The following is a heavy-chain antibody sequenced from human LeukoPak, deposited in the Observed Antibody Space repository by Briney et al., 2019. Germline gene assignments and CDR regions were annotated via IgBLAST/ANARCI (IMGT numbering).Heavy chain of an antibody. J-gene: IGHJ4*02. Sequence: GGSLKLSCSASGFTLSRDTVHWVRQAPGKGREYVSSITDNGGRTWYADSVKGRFTISRDNSKNTVYLQMSSLRAEDTAVYYCVKDLSGTYSFDDWGQGTLVSVSS. V-gene: IGHV3-64D*06. CDR2: ITDNGGRT. CDR3: VKDLSGTYSFDD. CDR1: GFTLSRDT. D-gene: IGHD3-10*01.